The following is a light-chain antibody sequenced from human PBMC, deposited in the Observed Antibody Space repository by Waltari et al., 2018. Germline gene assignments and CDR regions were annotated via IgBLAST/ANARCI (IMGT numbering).Light chain of an antibody. CDR3: SSYTSSSTLV. CDR1: SSDVGGYNY. J-gene: IGLJ2*01. Sequence: QSAPTQPASVSGSPGQSITISCPGTSSDVGGYNYVSWYQQHPGKAPKLMIYDVSKRPSGVSNRFSGSKSGNTASLTISGLQAEDEADYYCSSYTSSSTLVFGGGTKLTVL. V-gene: IGLV2-14*01. CDR2: DVS.